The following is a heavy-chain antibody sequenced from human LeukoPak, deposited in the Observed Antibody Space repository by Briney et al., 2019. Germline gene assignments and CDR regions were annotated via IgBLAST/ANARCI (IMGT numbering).Heavy chain of an antibody. Sequence: PSETLSLTCTVSGGSISSSSYYWGWIRQPPGKGLEWIGSIYYRGITYYNPSLKSRVTISVDTSKNQFSLKLSSVTAADTAVYYCARVVYDSSTYPKSYFDFWGQGALVTVSS. CDR3: ARVVYDSSTYPKSYFDF. V-gene: IGHV4-39*07. CDR2: IYYRGIT. D-gene: IGHD3-22*01. J-gene: IGHJ4*02. CDR1: GGSISSSSYY.